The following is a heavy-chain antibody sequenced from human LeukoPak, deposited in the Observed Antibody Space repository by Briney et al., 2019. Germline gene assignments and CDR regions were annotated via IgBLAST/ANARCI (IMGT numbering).Heavy chain of an antibody. CDR3: ARDVYSGSYHLFDY. J-gene: IGHJ4*02. Sequence: GGSLRLSCAASGFTFSSYSMTWVRQAPGKGLEWVSSISSSSSYIYYADSVKGRFTISRDNAKNSLYLQMNSLRAEDTAVYYCARDVYSGSYHLFDYWGQGTLVTVSS. D-gene: IGHD1-26*01. CDR1: GFTFSSYS. V-gene: IGHV3-21*01. CDR2: ISSSSSYI.